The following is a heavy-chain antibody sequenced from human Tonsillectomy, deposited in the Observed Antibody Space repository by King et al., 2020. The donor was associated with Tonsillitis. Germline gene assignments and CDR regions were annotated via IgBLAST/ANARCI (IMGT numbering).Heavy chain of an antibody. V-gene: IGHV3-23*04. CDR3: AKGATGIAVAGSGAFDY. D-gene: IGHD6-19*01. CDR1: GFTFSSYA. CDR2: ISGSGGDT. Sequence: VQLVESGGGLVQPGGSLRLSCAASGFTFSSYAMSWVRQAPGKGLEWVSGISGSGGDTYFADPVKDRFTISRDNSMNTLYLQMNSLRAEDTAVYYCAKGATGIAVAGSGAFDYWGQGTLVTVSS. J-gene: IGHJ4*02.